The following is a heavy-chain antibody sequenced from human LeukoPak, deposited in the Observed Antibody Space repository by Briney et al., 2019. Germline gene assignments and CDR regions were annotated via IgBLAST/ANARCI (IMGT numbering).Heavy chain of an antibody. D-gene: IGHD3-22*01. CDR3: ASNRVSDSSGSSDY. CDR2: ISSSGSTI. J-gene: IGHJ4*02. Sequence: GGSLRLSCAASGFTFSNYEMNWVRQAPGKGLEWVSYISSSGSTIYYADSVKGRFTISRDNAKNSLYLQMNSLRAEDTALYYCASNRVSDSSGSSDYWGQGTLVTVSS. CDR1: GFTFSNYE. V-gene: IGHV3-48*03.